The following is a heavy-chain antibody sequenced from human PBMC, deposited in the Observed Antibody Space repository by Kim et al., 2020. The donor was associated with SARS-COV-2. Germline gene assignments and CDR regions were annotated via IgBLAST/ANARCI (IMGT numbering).Heavy chain of an antibody. CDR2: INPSGGST. V-gene: IGHV1-46*04. CDR1: GYTFTNYD. J-gene: IGHJ5*02. CDR3: ARDGRLGAVSSYNWFDP. D-gene: IGHD3-16*01. Sequence: ASVKVSCKASGYTFTNYDMHWVRQAPGQGLEWMGIINPSGGSTSYAQKLQDRVTLTSDTSTRTVYMELNSLRSEDTAVYYCARDGRLGAVSSYNWFDPWGQGTLVTVSS.